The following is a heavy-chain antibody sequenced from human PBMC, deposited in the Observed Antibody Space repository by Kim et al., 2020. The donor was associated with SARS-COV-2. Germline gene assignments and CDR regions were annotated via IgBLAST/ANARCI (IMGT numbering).Heavy chain of an antibody. CDR3: AIALVH. V-gene: IGHV4-4*07. Sequence: SETLSLTCTVSGDSLSSDYWSWNRQPAGKGLEWIGRIYTSGRTNYNPSLQSRVTMSVDMSKNQFSLKLSSVTAADPAVYYCAIALVHWCRGTLVTVSS. CDR1: GDSLSSDY. D-gene: IGHD2-2*01. J-gene: IGHJ4*02. CDR2: IYTSGRT.